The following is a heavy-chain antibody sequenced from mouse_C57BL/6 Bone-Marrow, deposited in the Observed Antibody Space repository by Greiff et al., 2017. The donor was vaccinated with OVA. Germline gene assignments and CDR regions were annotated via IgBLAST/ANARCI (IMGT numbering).Heavy chain of an antibody. CDR3: ARHGGVRPFAD. V-gene: IGHV5-2*01. CDR2: INSDGGST. Sequence: EVNLVESGGGLVQPGESLKLSCESNEYEFPSHDMSWVRKTPEKRLELVAAINSDGGSTYYPASMERRFIIARDKTKKTLYLQMSSLRSEDTALNNCARHGGVRPFADWGQGTLVTVSA. D-gene: IGHD5-1*01. J-gene: IGHJ3*01. CDR1: EYEFPSHD.